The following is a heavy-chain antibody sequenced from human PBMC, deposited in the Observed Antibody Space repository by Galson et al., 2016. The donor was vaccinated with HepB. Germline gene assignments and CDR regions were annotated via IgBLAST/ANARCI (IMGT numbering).Heavy chain of an antibody. CDR1: GDSFSTYW. J-gene: IGHJ3*02. D-gene: IGHD1/OR15-1a*01. CDR3: ARRRRLEQGHFTFDI. Sequence: QSGAEVKKPGESLKISCQVSGDSFSTYWIAWVRQMPGKGLEWMGIIYPDYSDTRYSPSFQGQITISADKSLNTAYLQWSSLKASDTAMYFCARRRRLEQGHFTFDIWGQGAMVTVSS. CDR2: IYPDYSDT. V-gene: IGHV5-51*01.